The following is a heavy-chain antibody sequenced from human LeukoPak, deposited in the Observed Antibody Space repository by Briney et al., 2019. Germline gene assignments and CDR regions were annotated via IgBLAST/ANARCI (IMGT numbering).Heavy chain of an antibody. CDR1: GFTFSSYD. D-gene: IGHD3-16*01. V-gene: IGHV3-13*04. CDR2: ISTAGDT. J-gene: IGHJ4*02. Sequence: GGSLRLSCAASGFTFSSYDMHWVRQAPGKGLEWVSAISTAGDTYYPGSVKGRFTISRENAKNSLYLQMNSLRAGDTAVYYCARDKGLGFDYWGQGTLVTVSS. CDR3: ARDKGLGFDY.